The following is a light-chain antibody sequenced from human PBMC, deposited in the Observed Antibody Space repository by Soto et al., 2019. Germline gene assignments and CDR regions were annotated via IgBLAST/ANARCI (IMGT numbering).Light chain of an antibody. V-gene: IGKV2-30*01. CDR1: QRLVDSDGNTY. CDR2: KVS. CDR3: MQGTNWPYT. J-gene: IGKJ2*01. Sequence: DVVMTQSPLSLPVTLGQPASISCRSSQRLVDSDGNTYLNWFQQRPGQSPRCLIYKVSSRDSGVPDRVSGSGSGADFTLKISRVEAEDVGVYYCMQGTNWPYTFGQGTKLEI.